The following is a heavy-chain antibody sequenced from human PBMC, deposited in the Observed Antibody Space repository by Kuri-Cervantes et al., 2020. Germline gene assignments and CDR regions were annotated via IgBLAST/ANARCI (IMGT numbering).Heavy chain of an antibody. J-gene: IGHJ6*03. Sequence: SETLSLTCNVSGGFITSEHCSWIRQAPGKGLEWIGQTYKSGDIKYNPSLKSRVTISVDTSKNQFSLKLTSVTAADTAVYYCARDSKYSTSSGPDYYSYYYMDVWGKGTTVTVSS. D-gene: IGHD6-6*01. CDR3: ARDSKYSTSSGPDYYSYYYMDV. CDR2: TYKSGDI. V-gene: IGHV4-59*13. CDR1: GGFITSEH.